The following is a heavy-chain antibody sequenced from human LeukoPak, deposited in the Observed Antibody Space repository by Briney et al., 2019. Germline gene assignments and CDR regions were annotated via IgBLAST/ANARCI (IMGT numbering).Heavy chain of an antibody. CDR1: GFTFSSYS. CDR3: ARDLGLYSSSWPFDY. J-gene: IGHJ4*02. D-gene: IGHD6-13*01. V-gene: IGHV3-48*02. CDR2: ISSSSSTI. Sequence: PGGSLRLSCAASGFTFSSYSMNWVRQAPGKGLEWVSYISSSSSTIYYADFVKGRFTISRDNAKNSLYLQMNSPRDEDTAVYYCARDLGLYSSSWPFDYWGQGTLVTVSS.